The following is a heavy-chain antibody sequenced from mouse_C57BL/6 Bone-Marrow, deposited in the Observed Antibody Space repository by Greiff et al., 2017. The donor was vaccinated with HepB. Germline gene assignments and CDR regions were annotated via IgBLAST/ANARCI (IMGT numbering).Heavy chain of an antibody. Sequence: EVNLVESGGGLVQPGGSMKLSCVASGFTFSNYWMNWVRQSPEKGLEWVAQIRLKSDNYATHYAESVKGRFTISRDDSKSSVYLKMNNIRAEDTGVYYCPPYFCGGDWGQGTTLTVSS. J-gene: IGHJ2*01. CDR3: PPYFCGGD. CDR1: GFTFSNYW. D-gene: IGHD1-1*01. V-gene: IGHV6-3*01. CDR2: IRLKSDNYAT.